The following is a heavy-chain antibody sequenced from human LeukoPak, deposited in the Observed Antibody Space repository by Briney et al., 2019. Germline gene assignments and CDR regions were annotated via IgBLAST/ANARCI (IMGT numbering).Heavy chain of an antibody. CDR3: AKTQGYYDA. J-gene: IGHJ5*02. CDR2: IYGSDDKT. Sequence: GGSLRLSCVAAGFTFSNYAMSWVRQAPGKGLELVSGIYGSDDKTVYGDAVKGRFTISRDNSKNTLYLQMNSLRADHTAVYYCAKTQGYYDAWGQGALVTVSS. CDR1: GFTFSNYA. V-gene: IGHV3-23*01. D-gene: IGHD2-15*01.